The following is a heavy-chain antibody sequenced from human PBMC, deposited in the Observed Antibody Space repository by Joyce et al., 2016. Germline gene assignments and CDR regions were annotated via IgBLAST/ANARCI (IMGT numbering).Heavy chain of an antibody. CDR1: GGPFRGFL. CDR2: VNTSEAP. D-gene: IGHD6-19*01. V-gene: IGHV4-34*02. Sequence: QVQLQQWGAGLLKPSETLSLTCGVNGGPFRGFLWTWVRQPPGEGLQWIGDVNTSEAPNYNPSLKSRVTISVDTSKNQFSLTLTSITAADTAMYYCARSQWLAPLMYWGQGSLVAVSS. J-gene: IGHJ4*02. CDR3: ARSQWLAPLMY.